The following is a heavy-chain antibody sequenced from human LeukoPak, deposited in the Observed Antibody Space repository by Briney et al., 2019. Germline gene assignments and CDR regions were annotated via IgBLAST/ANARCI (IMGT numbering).Heavy chain of an antibody. CDR3: ARPYCSGGSCHDYFDY. V-gene: IGHV1-2*02. D-gene: IGHD2-15*01. J-gene: IGHJ4*02. CDR2: INPNSGGT. CDR1: GYTFTGYY. Sequence: ASVKVSCKASGYTFTGYYMHWVRQAPGQGLEWMGWINPNSGGTNYAQKFQGRVTMTRDTSIGTVYMELSRLRSDDTAVYYCARPYCSGGSCHDYFDYWGQGTLVTVSS.